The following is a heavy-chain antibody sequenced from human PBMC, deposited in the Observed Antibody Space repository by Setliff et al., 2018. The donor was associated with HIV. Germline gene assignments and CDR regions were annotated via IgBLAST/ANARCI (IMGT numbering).Heavy chain of an antibody. V-gene: IGHV4-39*07. J-gene: IGHJ4*02. CDR1: GGSISSTSYY. D-gene: IGHD3-22*01. Sequence: SETLSLTCTVSGGSISSTSYYWGWIRQPPGTGLEWIGSISSSGNTYYNPSLKSRVTTSIDTSKNQFSLKLASVTAADTAVYYCARGLSFYDPGGFDYWGQGTLVTVSS. CDR2: ISSSGNT. CDR3: ARGLSFYDPGGFDY.